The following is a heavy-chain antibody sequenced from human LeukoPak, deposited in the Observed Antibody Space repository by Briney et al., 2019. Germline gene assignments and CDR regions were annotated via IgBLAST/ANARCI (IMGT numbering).Heavy chain of an antibody. CDR3: AKPLVSDYYDSSGYWGY. CDR1: GFTFSSYA. Sequence: GGSPRLSCAASGFTFSSYAMSWVRQAPGKGREWVSAISGSGDSTYYSDSVKGRFTISRDNSKNTLYVQMNSLRAEDTAVYYCAKPLVSDYYDSSGYWGYWGQGTLVTVSS. J-gene: IGHJ4*02. CDR2: ISGSGDST. D-gene: IGHD3-22*01. V-gene: IGHV3-23*01.